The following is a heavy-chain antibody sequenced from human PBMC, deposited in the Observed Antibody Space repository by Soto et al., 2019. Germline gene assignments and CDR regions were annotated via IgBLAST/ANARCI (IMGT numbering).Heavy chain of an antibody. CDR1: GGSISSGGYY. D-gene: IGHD6-13*01. CDR3: ARDVQQLVFDY. CDR2: IYYSGST. J-gene: IGHJ4*02. Sequence: SETLSLTCTVSGGSISSGGYYWILIRQHPGKGLEWIGYIYYSGSTYYNPSLKSRVTISVDTSKNQFSLKLSSVTAADTAVYYCARDVQQLVFDYWGQGTLVTVSS. V-gene: IGHV4-31*03.